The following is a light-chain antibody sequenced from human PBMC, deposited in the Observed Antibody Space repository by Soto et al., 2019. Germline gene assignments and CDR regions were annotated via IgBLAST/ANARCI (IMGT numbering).Light chain of an antibody. V-gene: IGKV3-15*01. CDR1: QSVFSS. Sequence: ETVMTQSPATLAVSPCERASLSCRASQSVFSSLAWYQHKPGQAPRLLIYGAATRATGIPARFSGSGSGTEFTLTISSLQSDDIAVYYCQQYHNWPAFGQGTKVDIK. J-gene: IGKJ1*01. CDR3: QQYHNWPA. CDR2: GAA.